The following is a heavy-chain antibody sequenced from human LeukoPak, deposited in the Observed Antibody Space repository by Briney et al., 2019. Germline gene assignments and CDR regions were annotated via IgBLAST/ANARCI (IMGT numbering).Heavy chain of an antibody. CDR1: GYTFTGYY. J-gene: IGHJ4*02. CDR3: ARLQIPIKTGDGGY. D-gene: IGHD7-27*01. V-gene: IGHV1-2*02. CDR2: INPNSGGT. Sequence: ASVKVSCKASGYTFTGYYMHWVRQAPGQGLEWMGWINPNSGGTNYAQKFQGRVTMTRDTSISTAYMELSRLRSDDTAVYYCARLQIPIKTGDGGYWGQGTLVTVSS.